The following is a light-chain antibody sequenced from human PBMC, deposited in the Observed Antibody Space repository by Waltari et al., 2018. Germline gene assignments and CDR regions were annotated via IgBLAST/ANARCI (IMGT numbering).Light chain of an antibody. CDR1: RTISND. Sequence: DIQMTQSPSSLSASSEDRVTITCRASRTISNDLNWYQQKPGKAPKLLISSAFTLQSGVPSRFSGGGSGTDFTLTISSLQPEDFATYYCQQSYSLPLTFGGGTKVEMK. J-gene: IGKJ4*01. V-gene: IGKV1-39*01. CDR3: QQSYSLPLT. CDR2: SAF.